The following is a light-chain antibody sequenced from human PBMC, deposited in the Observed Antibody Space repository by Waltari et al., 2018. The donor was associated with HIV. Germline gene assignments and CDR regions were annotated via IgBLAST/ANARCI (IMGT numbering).Light chain of an antibody. J-gene: IGLJ2*01. CDR1: SLSSSC. Sequence: SSALTPAPAVSVALGQTVRITCHGGSLSSSCASWSQQKPGQAPVLVIYGKNNRPSGIPDRSSGSSSGNTASLTITGAQAEDEADYYCNSRDSSGNHLVVFGGGTKLTVL. CDR2: GKN. V-gene: IGLV3-19*01. CDR3: NSRDSSGNHLVV.